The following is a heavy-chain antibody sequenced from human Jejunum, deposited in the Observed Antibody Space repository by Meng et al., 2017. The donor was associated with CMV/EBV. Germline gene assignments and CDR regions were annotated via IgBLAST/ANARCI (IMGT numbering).Heavy chain of an antibody. J-gene: IGHJ4*02. Sequence: SGFTFSDYQMTWIRQAPGKGLEWVSYISSGGAVYYADSVKGRFTISRDNAKSSLYLQMNSLRAEDTAVYYCARGWRFGGPHYFDFWGQGTLGTVSS. CDR1: GFTFSDYQ. V-gene: IGHV3-11*01. D-gene: IGHD3-10*01. CDR2: ISSGGAV. CDR3: ARGWRFGGPHYFDF.